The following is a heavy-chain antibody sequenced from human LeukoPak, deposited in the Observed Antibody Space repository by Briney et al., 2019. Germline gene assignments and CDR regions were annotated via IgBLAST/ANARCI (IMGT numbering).Heavy chain of an antibody. CDR1: GYTFTSFG. V-gene: IGHV1-18*01. CDR3: ARNKFDRSGYYYIFDY. Sequence: ASVKVSCKASGYTFTSFGISWVRQAPGRGLEWMGWIGAHNGITNYAQKFLDRVTMTTDTSTSTAYMELRSLRSDDTAVYYCARNKFDRSGYYYIFDYWGQGTLVTVSS. J-gene: IGHJ4*02. D-gene: IGHD3-22*01. CDR2: IGAHNGIT.